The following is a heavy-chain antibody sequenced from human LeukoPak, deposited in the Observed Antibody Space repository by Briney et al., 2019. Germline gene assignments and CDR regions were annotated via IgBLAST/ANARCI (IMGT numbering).Heavy chain of an antibody. CDR3: ARDGMSGDYDRINFDY. Sequence: GASVKVSCKASGYTFTSYGISWVRQAPGQGLEWMGWISAYNGNTNYAQKLQGRVTMTTDTSTSTAYMELRSLRSDDTAVYYCARDGMSGDYDRINFDYWGQGTLVTVSS. J-gene: IGHJ4*02. CDR1: GYTFTSYG. V-gene: IGHV1-18*01. CDR2: ISAYNGNT. D-gene: IGHD4-17*01.